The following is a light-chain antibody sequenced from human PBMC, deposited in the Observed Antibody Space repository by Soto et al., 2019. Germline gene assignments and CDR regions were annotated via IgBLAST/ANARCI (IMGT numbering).Light chain of an antibody. CDR1: QSVLFSSNNKNY. CDR3: QQYYSTFLT. V-gene: IGKV4-1*01. CDR2: WAS. J-gene: IGKJ4*01. Sequence: DIVMTQSPDSLAVSLGERATINCKSSQSVLFSSNNKNYLAWYQQKPGQPPKLLIYWASTRESGVPDRFSGSGSATDSTLTISSLQAEDVAVYYCQQYYSTFLTFGGGTKVE.